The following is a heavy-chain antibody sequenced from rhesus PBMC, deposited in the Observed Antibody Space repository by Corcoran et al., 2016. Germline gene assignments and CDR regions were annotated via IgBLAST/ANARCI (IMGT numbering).Heavy chain of an antibody. Sequence: EVQLVETGGGLVQPGGSLKLSCAASGFTFSSYGMSWVRQAPGKGLVGVSAINSGGGSKYHADSVKGRCTIPRDNAKNALSLQMNSLRAEDTAVYYCAKEGYGWEPPYWGQGVLVTVSS. CDR3: AKEGYGWEPPY. D-gene: IGHD1-44*02. J-gene: IGHJ4*01. V-gene: IGHV3S5*01. CDR2: INSGGGSK. CDR1: GFTFSSYG.